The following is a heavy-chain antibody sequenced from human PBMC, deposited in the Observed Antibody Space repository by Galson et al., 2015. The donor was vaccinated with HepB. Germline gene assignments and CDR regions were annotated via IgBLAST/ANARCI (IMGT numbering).Heavy chain of an antibody. D-gene: IGHD3-3*01. CDR2: MNPNSGNT. Sequence: SVKVSCKASGYTFTSYDINWVRQATGQGLEWMGWMNPNSGNTGYAQKFQGRVTMTRNTSISTAYMELSSLRSEDTAVYYCARVRPPPVLRFLERRVFWFDPWGQGTLVTVSS. V-gene: IGHV1-8*01. J-gene: IGHJ5*02. CDR1: GYTFTSYD. CDR3: ARVRPPPVLRFLERRVFWFDP.